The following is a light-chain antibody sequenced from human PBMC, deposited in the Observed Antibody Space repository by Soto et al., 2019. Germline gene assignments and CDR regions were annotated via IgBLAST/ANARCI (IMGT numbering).Light chain of an antibody. CDR1: QGIRRW. CDR2: AAS. J-gene: IGKJ2*01. CDR3: QQYCSYPRT. Sequence: IQMTQSPSSVSASIGDRVTITCRASQGIRRWLAWYQQKPGKAPKLLIYAASTLQSGVPSRFSGSGSGTDFTLTISCLQSEDFATYYCQQYCSYPRTFGQGTKVDIK. V-gene: IGKV1-8*01.